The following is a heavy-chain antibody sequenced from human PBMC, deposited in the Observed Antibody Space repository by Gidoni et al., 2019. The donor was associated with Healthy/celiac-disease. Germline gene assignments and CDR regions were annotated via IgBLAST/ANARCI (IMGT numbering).Heavy chain of an antibody. CDR3: AKWRSEQYGMDV. CDR1: VFTFDDYT. J-gene: IGHJ6*02. CDR2: ISWDGGST. V-gene: IGHV3-43*01. Sequence: ELQLVESGGVVVQPGGSLRLSCASSVFTFDDYTMHWVRQAPGKGLEWVALISWDGGSTYYADSVKGRFTISRDNSKNSLYLQMNSLRTEDTALYYCAKWRSEQYGMDVWGQGTTVTVSS. D-gene: IGHD3-10*01.